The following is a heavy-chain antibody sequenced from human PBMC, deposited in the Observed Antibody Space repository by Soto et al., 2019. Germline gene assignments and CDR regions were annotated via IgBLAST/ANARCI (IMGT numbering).Heavy chain of an antibody. CDR1: GGSFSGYY. CDR2: INHSGST. J-gene: IGHJ5*02. D-gene: IGHD6-25*01. CDR3: ARGPIAANNWFDH. Sequence: SETLSLTCAVYGGSFSGYYWSWIRQPPGKGLEWIGEINHSGSTNYNPSLKSRVTISVDTSKNQFSLKLSSVTAADTAVYYCARGPIAANNWFDHWGQGTLVTVSS. V-gene: IGHV4-34*01.